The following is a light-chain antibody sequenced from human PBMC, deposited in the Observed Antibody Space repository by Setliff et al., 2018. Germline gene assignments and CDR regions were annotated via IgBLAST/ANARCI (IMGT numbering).Light chain of an antibody. CDR3: SSYGRNRSYVYVL. Sequence: LAQPASVSGSPGQSITISCTGANSDIGTYNLVSWYQQYPGRAPNLMIYEVTRRPSGVSDRFSASKSGNTASLTISGLQAEDEADYYCSSYGRNRSYVYVLFGGGTKVTVL. CDR2: EVT. J-gene: IGLJ2*01. V-gene: IGLV2-23*02. CDR1: NSDIGTYNL.